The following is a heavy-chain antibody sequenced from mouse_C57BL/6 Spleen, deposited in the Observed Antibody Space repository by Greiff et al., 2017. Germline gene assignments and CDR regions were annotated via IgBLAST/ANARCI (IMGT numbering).Heavy chain of an antibody. D-gene: IGHD3-3*01. CDR2: IDPETGGT. CDR3: TREGDDAMDY. V-gene: IGHV1-15*01. CDR1: GYTFTDYE. Sequence: QVQLQQSGAELVRPGASVTLSCKASGYTFTDYEMHWVKQTTVHGLEWIGAIDPETGGTAYNQKFKGKAILTADKSSSTAYMELRSLTSEDSAVNYCTREGDDAMDYWGQGTSVTVSS. J-gene: IGHJ4*01.